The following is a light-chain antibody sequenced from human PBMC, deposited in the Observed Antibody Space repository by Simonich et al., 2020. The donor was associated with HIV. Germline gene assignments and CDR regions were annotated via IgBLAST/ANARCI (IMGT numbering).Light chain of an antibody. V-gene: IGKV1-9*01. CDR2: AAS. J-gene: IGKJ1*01. Sequence: DIQLTQSPSFLSASVGDRVTITCRASQDISSYLAWYQQKPGEAPKLLIYAASTLQSGVPSRFSGSGSGTEFTLTISSLQPEDVAVYYCQQYYSTPRTFGQGTKVEIK. CDR3: QQYYSTPRT. CDR1: QDISSY.